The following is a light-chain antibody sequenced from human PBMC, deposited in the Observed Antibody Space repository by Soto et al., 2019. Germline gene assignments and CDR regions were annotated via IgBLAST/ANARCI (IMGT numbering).Light chain of an antibody. Sequence: QSALTQPASVSGSPGQSITISCTGTSSDVGSYDLVSWYQQHPGKAPKLMIYEGSKRPSGVSGRFSGSKSGNTASLTISGLLAEDEADYYCSSYARSSTVVFGGGTKLTVL. CDR1: SSDVGSYDL. J-gene: IGLJ2*01. V-gene: IGLV2-23*01. CDR2: EGS. CDR3: SSYARSSTVV.